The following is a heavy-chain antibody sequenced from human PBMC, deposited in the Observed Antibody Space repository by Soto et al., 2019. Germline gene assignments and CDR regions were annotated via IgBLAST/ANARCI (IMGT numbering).Heavy chain of an antibody. CDR3: ARTDARTTGTTDYYYGMDV. CDR1: GGSISSSNW. CDR2: IYHSGST. Sequence: PSETLSLTCAVSGGSISSSNWWSWVRQPPGKGLEWIGEIYHSGSTNYNPSLKSRVTISVDKSKNQFSLKLSSVTAADTAVYYCARTDARTTGTTDYYYGMDVWGQGTTVTVSS. D-gene: IGHD1-1*01. J-gene: IGHJ6*02. V-gene: IGHV4-4*02.